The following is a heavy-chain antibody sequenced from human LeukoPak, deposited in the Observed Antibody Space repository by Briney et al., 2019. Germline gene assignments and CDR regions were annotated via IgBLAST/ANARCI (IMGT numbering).Heavy chain of an antibody. J-gene: IGHJ4*02. Sequence: GESLKISCKISGYKLTNNWIGWVRQVPGKGLEWMGIIYPGDSDTRYSPSFQGQVTISADKSISTAYLQWSSLKASDTAMYYCARQFDFWSGYDYWGQGTLVTVSS. V-gene: IGHV5-51*01. D-gene: IGHD3-3*01. CDR2: IYPGDSDT. CDR1: GYKLTNNW. CDR3: ARQFDFWSGYDY.